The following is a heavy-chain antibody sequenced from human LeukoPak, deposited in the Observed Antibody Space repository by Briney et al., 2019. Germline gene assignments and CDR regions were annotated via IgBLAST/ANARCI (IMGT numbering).Heavy chain of an antibody. J-gene: IGHJ6*04. V-gene: IGHV4-61*01. D-gene: IGHD2-2*01. CDR1: GGSVSSGSYY. Sequence: PSETLSLTCTVSGGSVSSGSYYWSWIRQPPGKGLEWIGYIYYSGSTNYNPSLKSRVTISVDTSKNQFSLKLSSVTAADTAVYYCARATKIVVVPAAASSRYYYYNYGMDVWGKGTTVTVSS. CDR2: IYYSGST. CDR3: ARATKIVVVPAAASSRYYYYNYGMDV.